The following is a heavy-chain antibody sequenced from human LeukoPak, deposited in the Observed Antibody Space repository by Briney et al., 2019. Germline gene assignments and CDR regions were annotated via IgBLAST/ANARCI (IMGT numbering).Heavy chain of an antibody. CDR2: IIPIFGTA. D-gene: IGHD2-15*01. Sequence: SVKVSCKASVGTLSSYAISWVRQAPGQGLEWMGGIIPIFGTANYAQKFQGRVTITADKSTSTAYMELSSLRSEDTAVYYCARDSGGRYCSGGSCPEGAFDIWGQGTMVTVSS. J-gene: IGHJ3*02. CDR3: ARDSGGRYCSGGSCPEGAFDI. V-gene: IGHV1-69*06. CDR1: VGTLSSYA.